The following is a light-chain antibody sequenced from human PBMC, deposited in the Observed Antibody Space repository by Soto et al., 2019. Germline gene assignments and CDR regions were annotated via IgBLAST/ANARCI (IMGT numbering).Light chain of an antibody. CDR3: QQFGSSPLLT. V-gene: IGKV3-20*01. Sequence: EIVLTQSPGTLSLSPGERATLSCRASRSVSNINLVWYQQRPGQAPRLLIYGASRRATGIPDRFSGSGSGTDSTLTISRLEPEDFAVYYCQQFGSSPLLTFGGGTKVDIK. CDR1: RSVSNIN. J-gene: IGKJ4*01. CDR2: GAS.